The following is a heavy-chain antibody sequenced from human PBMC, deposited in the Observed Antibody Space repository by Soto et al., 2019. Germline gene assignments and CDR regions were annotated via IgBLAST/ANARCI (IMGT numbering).Heavy chain of an antibody. CDR3: AKRITSGKNTGGFDY. Sequence: PGGSLRLSCAASGFTFSSYAMSWVRQAPGKRLEWVSTITSSANTYYADSVRGRFTISRDNSKNTLHLQMNNLRAEDTAVYYCAKRITSGKNTGGFDYWGQRTLVTVSS. J-gene: IGHJ4*02. D-gene: IGHD1-26*01. V-gene: IGHV3-23*01. CDR2: ITSSANT. CDR1: GFTFSSYA.